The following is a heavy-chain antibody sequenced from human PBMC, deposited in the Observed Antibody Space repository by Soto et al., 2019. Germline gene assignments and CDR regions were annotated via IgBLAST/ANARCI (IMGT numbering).Heavy chain of an antibody. D-gene: IGHD2-21*02. CDR3: VAELYSGGGCCSFDF. V-gene: IGHV1-58*01. CDR2: IIVASGRT. CDR1: GFTFTNSA. J-gene: IGHJ3*01. Sequence: GASVKVSCKTSGFTFTNSAVQWVRQARGQRLEWIGWIIVASGRTNYAREVQERVTISRDTSTSTAYMELSGLRSEDTAVYYCVAELYSGGGCCSFDFWGQGTTVTVSS.